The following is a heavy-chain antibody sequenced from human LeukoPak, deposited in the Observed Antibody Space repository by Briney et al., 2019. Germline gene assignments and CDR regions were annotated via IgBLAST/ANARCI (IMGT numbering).Heavy chain of an antibody. V-gene: IGHV3-30*18. Sequence: GGSLRLSCAASGFTFSSYGMHWVRQAPGKGLEWVAVISYDGSNKYYADSVKGRFTISRDNSKNTLYLQMNSLRVEDTAVYYCAKRWSGYLGDYWGQGTRVTVSS. CDR1: GFTFSSYG. CDR2: ISYDGSNK. J-gene: IGHJ4*02. D-gene: IGHD3-3*01. CDR3: AKRWSGYLGDY.